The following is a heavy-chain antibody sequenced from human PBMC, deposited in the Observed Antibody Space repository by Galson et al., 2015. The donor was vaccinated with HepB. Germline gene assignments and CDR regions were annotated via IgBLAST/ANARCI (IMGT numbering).Heavy chain of an antibody. J-gene: IGHJ5*02. V-gene: IGHV1-3*01. Sequence: SVKVSCKASGYTFTSYAMHWVRQAPGQRLEWMGWINAGNGNTKYSQKFQGRVTITRDTSASTAYMELSSLRSEDTAVYYCASNHNYDILTGYYTAWGWFDPWGQGTLVTVSS. D-gene: IGHD3-9*01. CDR1: GYTFTSYA. CDR2: INAGNGNT. CDR3: ASNHNYDILTGYYTAWGWFDP.